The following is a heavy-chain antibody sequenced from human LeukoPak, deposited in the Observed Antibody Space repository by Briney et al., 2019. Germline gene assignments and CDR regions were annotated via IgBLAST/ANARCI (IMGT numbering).Heavy chain of an antibody. D-gene: IGHD6-19*01. Sequence: PGGSLRLSCAASGFTFSSYGMHWVGQAPGKGLEWVAVIWYDGSNKYYADSVKGRFTISRDNSKNTLYLQMNSLRAEDTAVYYCARGEAVAGPFDYWGQGTLVTVSS. CDR1: GFTFSSYG. J-gene: IGHJ4*02. V-gene: IGHV3-33*01. CDR2: IWYDGSNK. CDR3: ARGEAVAGPFDY.